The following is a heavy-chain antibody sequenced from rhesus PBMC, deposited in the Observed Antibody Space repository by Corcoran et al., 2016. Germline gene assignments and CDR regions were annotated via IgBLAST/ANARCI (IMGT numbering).Heavy chain of an antibody. V-gene: IGHV3S18*01. J-gene: IGHJ4*01. D-gene: IGHD1-44*02. Sequence: EVRLVESGGGLVQPGGSLRLSWAASGFSFPDYYIYWVRQLPGKGLELVSGICVTGFPTKYVASVKGRFTISRNNAKDTVFLQMDSLRAEDTAVYWCAGDGGRTPGYFDLWAQGALVTVSS. CDR3: AGDGGRTPGYFDL. CDR1: GFSFPDYY. CDR2: ICVTGFPT.